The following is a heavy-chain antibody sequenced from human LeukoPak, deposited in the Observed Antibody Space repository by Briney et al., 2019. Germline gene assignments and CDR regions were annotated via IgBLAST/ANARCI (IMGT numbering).Heavy chain of an antibody. Sequence: QPGGSLRLSCAASGSTFSSYEMNSVRQAPGKGLEWVSYISSSGSTIYYADSVKGRFTISRDNAKNSLYLQMNSLRAEDTAVYYCARDYPGGYYYDSSVKFDYWGQGTLVTVSS. V-gene: IGHV3-48*03. CDR1: GSTFSSYE. J-gene: IGHJ4*02. CDR2: ISSSGSTI. CDR3: ARDYPGGYYYDSSVKFDY. D-gene: IGHD3-22*01.